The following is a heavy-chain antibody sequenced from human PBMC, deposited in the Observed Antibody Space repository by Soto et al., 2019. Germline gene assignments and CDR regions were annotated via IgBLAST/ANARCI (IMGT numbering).Heavy chain of an antibody. CDR3: AREIRRWDPKRGWFDP. Sequence: EVQLVESGGGLVQPGGSLRLSCAASGFTFSSYWMHWVRQSPGKGLVWVSRINSDGSSTSYADSVKGRFTISRDNAKNTLYLQMTSLRAEDTAVYDCAREIRRWDPKRGWFDPWGQGTLVTVSS. J-gene: IGHJ5*02. D-gene: IGHD1-26*01. CDR1: GFTFSSYW. V-gene: IGHV3-74*01. CDR2: INSDGSST.